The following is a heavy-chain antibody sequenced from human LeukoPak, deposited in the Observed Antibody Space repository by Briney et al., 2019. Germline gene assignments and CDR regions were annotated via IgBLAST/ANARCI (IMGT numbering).Heavy chain of an antibody. Sequence: GGSLRLSCVVSGFTFSSYEMNWVRQAPGKGLEWVSYISSSGSTIYYADSVKGRFAISRDNAKNSLYLQMNSLRAEDTAVYYCARYTSNVVGKRHYFDYWGQGTLVTVSS. D-gene: IGHD1-26*01. J-gene: IGHJ4*02. CDR2: ISSSGSTI. V-gene: IGHV3-48*03. CDR1: GFTFSSYE. CDR3: ARYTSNVVGKRHYFDY.